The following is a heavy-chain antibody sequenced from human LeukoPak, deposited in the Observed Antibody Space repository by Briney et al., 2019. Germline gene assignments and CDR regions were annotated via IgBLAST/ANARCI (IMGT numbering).Heavy chain of an antibody. CDR2: IYPGDSDT. D-gene: IGHD1-26*01. CDR3: ARLEGGSQGDAFDI. V-gene: IGHV5-51*01. CDR1: GYSFTNYW. J-gene: IGHJ3*02. Sequence: KPGESLKISCKGSGYSFTNYWIGWVRQMSGKGPEWMGIIYPGDSDTRYSLSFQGQVTMSADKSISTAYLQWSSLKASDTAMYYCARLEGGSQGDAFDIWGQGTLVTVSS.